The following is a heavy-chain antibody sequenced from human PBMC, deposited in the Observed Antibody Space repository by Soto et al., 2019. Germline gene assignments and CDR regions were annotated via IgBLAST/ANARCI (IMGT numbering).Heavy chain of an antibody. CDR1: GFTFSSYG. J-gene: IGHJ6*02. CDR3: ARDRTFYGSGSKGMDF. D-gene: IGHD3-10*01. CDR2: IRYDGSNK. V-gene: IGHV3-33*01. Sequence: QVQLVESGGGVVQPGRSLRPSCETSGFTFSSYGMHWVRQAPGKGLEWLAIIRYDGSNKYYGDSVKGRFTISRDNSNNTLYLEMNSLRAEDTAVYYCARDRTFYGSGSKGMDFWGQGTTVTVSS.